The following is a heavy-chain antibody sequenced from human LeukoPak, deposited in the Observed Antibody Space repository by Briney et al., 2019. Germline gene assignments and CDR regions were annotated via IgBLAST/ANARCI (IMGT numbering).Heavy chain of an antibody. D-gene: IGHD2-15*01. V-gene: IGHV4-61*01. CDR3: ARVVFCSGGSCYYYFDY. CDR1: GXSLSSGSNS. Sequence: PSETLSLTWTVSGXSLSSGSNSWSWIRQPPGKGREWIGYIYHSGGTNYSPSLKSRVTISADTSKNQFSLKLSSVTAAGTAVYYCARVVFCSGGSCYYYFDYWGQGTLVTVSS. CDR2: IYHSGGT. J-gene: IGHJ4*02.